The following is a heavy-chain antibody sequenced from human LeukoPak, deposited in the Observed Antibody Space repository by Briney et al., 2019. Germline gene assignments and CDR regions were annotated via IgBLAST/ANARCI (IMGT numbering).Heavy chain of an antibody. V-gene: IGHV4-59*08. D-gene: IGHD2-2*01. CDR1: GGSNSSYY. Sequence: SETQSLTCTVSGGSNSSYYWSWIRQPPGKGLEWIGYIYYSGSTNYNPSLKSRVTISVDTSKNQFSLKLSSVTAADTAVYYCARRYCSSTSCYYFDYWGQGTLVTVSS. CDR3: ARRYCSSTSCYYFDY. CDR2: IYYSGST. J-gene: IGHJ4*02.